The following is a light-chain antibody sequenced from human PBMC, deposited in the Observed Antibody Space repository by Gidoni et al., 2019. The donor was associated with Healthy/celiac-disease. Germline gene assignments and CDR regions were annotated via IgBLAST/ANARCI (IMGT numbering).Light chain of an antibody. J-gene: IGLJ2*01. Sequence: SALTQPASVSGSHGQSSTISCTGTSIDVVCYNYVSWYQQHQGKAPILMIYYVSNRPSGVANCFSGAKSGNTASLTISGLQAEDEADYYCSSYTSSSTDVVFGGGTKLTVL. CDR1: SIDVVCYNY. CDR3: SSYTSSSTDVV. V-gene: IGLV2-14*03. CDR2: YVS.